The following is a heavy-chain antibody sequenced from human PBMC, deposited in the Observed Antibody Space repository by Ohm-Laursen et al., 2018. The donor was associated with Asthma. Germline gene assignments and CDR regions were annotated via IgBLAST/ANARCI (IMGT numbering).Heavy chain of an antibody. D-gene: IGHD1-26*01. CDR2: IYYSGST. Sequence: GTLSLTCTASGGSISSYYWSWIRQPPGKGLEWIGYIYYSGSTNYNPSLKSRVTISVDTSKNQFSLKLSSVTAADTGVYYCARKSGENGDGLREYRFYYWGQGTLVTVSS. CDR3: ARKSGENGDGLREYRFYY. V-gene: IGHV4-59*01. CDR1: GGSISSYY. J-gene: IGHJ4*02.